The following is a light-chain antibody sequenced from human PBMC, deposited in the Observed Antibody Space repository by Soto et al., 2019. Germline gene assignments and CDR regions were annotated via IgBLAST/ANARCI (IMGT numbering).Light chain of an antibody. CDR1: SSDVGIYNY. Sequence: QSVLAQPASVSGSPGQSIAISCTGSSSDVGIYNYVSWYQQHPGKAPKLMIYEVSNRPSGVSNRFSGSKSGNTASLTISGLQAEDEADYYCSSYTSSITYVFGTGTKVTVL. J-gene: IGLJ1*01. CDR3: SSYTSSITYV. CDR2: EVS. V-gene: IGLV2-14*01.